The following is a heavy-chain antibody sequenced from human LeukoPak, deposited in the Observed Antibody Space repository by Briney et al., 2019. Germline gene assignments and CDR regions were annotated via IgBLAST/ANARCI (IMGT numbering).Heavy chain of an antibody. CDR3: AREAVDPYYFDY. V-gene: IGHV3-53*04. Sequence: GGSLRLSCAASGFTVSSNYMSWVRQAPGKGLEWVSVIYSGGSTYYADSVKGRFTTSRHNSKNTLYLQMNSLRAEDTAVYYCAREAVDPYYFDYWGQGTLVTVSS. J-gene: IGHJ4*02. D-gene: IGHD6-19*01. CDR1: GFTVSSNY. CDR2: IYSGGST.